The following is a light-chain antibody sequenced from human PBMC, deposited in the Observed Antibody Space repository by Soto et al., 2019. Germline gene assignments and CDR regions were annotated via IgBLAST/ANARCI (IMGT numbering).Light chain of an antibody. CDR3: QQYQGYSGT. J-gene: IGKJ1*01. CDR2: DAS. V-gene: IGKV1-5*01. Sequence: DIQMTQSPSTLSASVGDRVTITCRASQSISTWLAWYQQKSGRAPRLLISDASSWQTGHPSRFSGSGSGTEFTLTISSLQPDDFATYYCQQYQGYSGTFGQGTKVEI. CDR1: QSISTW.